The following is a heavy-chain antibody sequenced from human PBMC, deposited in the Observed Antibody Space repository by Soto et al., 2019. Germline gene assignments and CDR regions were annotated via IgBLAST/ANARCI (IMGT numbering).Heavy chain of an antibody. CDR3: ASGHDAYKVRY. Sequence: QVQLQESGPGLVKPSQTLSLTCTVSGGSISSGGTGSYWTWIRQLPGKGLECIGYIYYTGNTYYNPSLKSRPTISIDTSENQFSLKLTSVTDADTAVYFCASGHDAYKVRYWGQGTLVTVSS. CDR2: IYYTGNT. V-gene: IGHV4-31*03. D-gene: IGHD1-1*01. CDR1: GGSISSGGTGSY. J-gene: IGHJ4*02.